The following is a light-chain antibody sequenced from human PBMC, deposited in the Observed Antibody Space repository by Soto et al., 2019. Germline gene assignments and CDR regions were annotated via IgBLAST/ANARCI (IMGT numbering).Light chain of an antibody. CDR3: QQYNNWPPLT. J-gene: IGKJ4*01. V-gene: IGKV3-15*01. CDR1: HSVSYN. CDR2: GAS. Sequence: VMTQSPATLSFSPGERATLSCRASHSVSYNLAWYQQKPGQAPRLLVYGASTRATGIPARFSGSGSETEFTLVISGLQSEDFAVYYCQQYNNWPPLTFGGGTKVDIK.